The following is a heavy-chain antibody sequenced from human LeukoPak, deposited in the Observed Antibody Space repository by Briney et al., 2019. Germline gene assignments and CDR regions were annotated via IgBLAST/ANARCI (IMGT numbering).Heavy chain of an antibody. J-gene: IGHJ4*02. CDR3: ARERIAVAGSYYFDY. V-gene: IGHV3-74*01. CDR2: ISPDGSSA. CDR1: GFTFSRYW. D-gene: IGHD6-19*01. Sequence: GGSLRLSCAASGFTFSRYWMHWVRQAPGKGLVWVSRISPDGSSAHYEDSVNGRFTISRDNAKNTLYLQMNSLRAEDTAVYYCARERIAVAGSYYFDYWGQGTLVTVSS.